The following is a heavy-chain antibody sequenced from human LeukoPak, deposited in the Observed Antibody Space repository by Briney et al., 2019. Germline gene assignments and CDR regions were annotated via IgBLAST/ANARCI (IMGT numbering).Heavy chain of an antibody. V-gene: IGHV4-34*01. Sequence: SETLSLTCAVYGGSFSGYYWSWIRQPPGKGLEWIGEINHSGSTNYNPSLKSRVAISVDTSKNQFSLTLSSVTAADTAVYYCARGRYYYDSSGYSKVGKTFDYWGQGTLVTVSS. CDR3: ARGRYYYDSSGYSKVGKTFDY. CDR1: GGSFSGYY. CDR2: INHSGST. J-gene: IGHJ4*02. D-gene: IGHD3-22*01.